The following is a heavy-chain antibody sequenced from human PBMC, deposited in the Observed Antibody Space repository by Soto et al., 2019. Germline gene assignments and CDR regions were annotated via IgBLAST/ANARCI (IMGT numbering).Heavy chain of an antibody. CDR2: ISYDGSNK. V-gene: IGHV3-30*18. J-gene: IGHJ3*02. D-gene: IGHD3-22*01. Sequence: AGGSLRLSCAASGFTFSSYGMHWVRQAPGKGLEWVAVISYDGSNKYYADSVKGRFTISRDNSKNTLYLQMNSLRAEDTAVYYCAKDYYDSSGYYVNGAFDIWGQGTMVTVSS. CDR3: AKDYYDSSGYYVNGAFDI. CDR1: GFTFSSYG.